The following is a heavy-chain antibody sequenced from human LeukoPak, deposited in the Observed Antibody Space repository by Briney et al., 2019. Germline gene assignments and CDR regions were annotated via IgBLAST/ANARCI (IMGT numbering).Heavy chain of an antibody. V-gene: IGHV3-30*18. CDR3: AKEYRGYMVRAYGMDV. J-gene: IGHJ6*02. CDR1: GFTFSSYG. D-gene: IGHD3-10*01. Sequence: PGGSLRLSCAASGFTFSSYGMHWVRQAPGKGLEWVAVISYDGSNKYYADSVKGRFTISRDNSKNTLYLQMNSLRAEDTAVYYCAKEYRGYMVRAYGMDVWGQGTTVTVSS. CDR2: ISYDGSNK.